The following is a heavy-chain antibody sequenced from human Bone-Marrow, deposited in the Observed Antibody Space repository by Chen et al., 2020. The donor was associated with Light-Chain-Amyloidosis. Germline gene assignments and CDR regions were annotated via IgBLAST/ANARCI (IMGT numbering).Heavy chain of an antibody. V-gene: IGHV5-51*01. CDR3: ARRRDGYNFDY. CDR2: IYPDDSDA. J-gene: IGHJ4*02. D-gene: IGHD5-12*01. CDR1: GYTFPNYW. Sequence: GYTFPNYWIGGVRQMPGKGLEWMGVIYPDDSDARYSPSFEGQVTISADKSITTAYLQWRSLKASDTALYYCARRRDGYNFDYWGQGTLVTVSS.